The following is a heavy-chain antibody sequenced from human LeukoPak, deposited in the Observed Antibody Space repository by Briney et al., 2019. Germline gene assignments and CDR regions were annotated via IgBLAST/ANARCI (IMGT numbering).Heavy chain of an antibody. CDR1: GFTVSTNY. J-gene: IGHJ4*02. CDR2: ISSSSSTI. CDR3: ARTYYDILTGYNPYFDY. V-gene: IGHV3-48*01. Sequence: GGSLRLSCAASGFTVSTNYMSWVRQAPGKGLEWVSYISSSSSTIYYADSVKGRFTISRDNAKNSLYLQMNSLRAEDTAVYYCARTYYDILTGYNPYFDYWGQGILVTVSS. D-gene: IGHD3-9*01.